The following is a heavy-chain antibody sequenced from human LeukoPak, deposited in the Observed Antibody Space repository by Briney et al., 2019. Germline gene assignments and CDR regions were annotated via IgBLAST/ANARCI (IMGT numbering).Heavy chain of an antibody. D-gene: IGHD1-26*01. CDR3: ARDRGGSYSAIDY. J-gene: IGHJ4*02. Sequence: GGSLRLSCAASGVTLSDHHVDWVRQAPGKGLEWVSFISSSSSTIYYADSVKGRFTISRDNAKNSLYLQMNSLRAEDTAVYYCARDRGGSYSAIDYWGQGTLVTVSS. CDR2: ISSSSSTI. CDR1: GVTLSDHH. V-gene: IGHV3-48*04.